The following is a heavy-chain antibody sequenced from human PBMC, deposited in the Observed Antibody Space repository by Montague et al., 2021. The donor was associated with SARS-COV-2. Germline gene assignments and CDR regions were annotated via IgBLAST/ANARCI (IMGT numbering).Heavy chain of an antibody. V-gene: IGHV4-59*01. J-gene: IGHJ5*01. Sequence: SETLSLTCTLSFGSISTYYWSWIRQPPGKGLEWIGFIFYNESTKYNPSLKRRVSISLHASKNQFSLKLSSVTAADTAVYYCARQDAWAYCGDECYRGWFDSWGQGTLVTVSS. D-gene: IGHD2-21*01. CDR3: ARQDAWAYCGDECYRGWFDS. CDR1: FGSISTYY. CDR2: IFYNEST.